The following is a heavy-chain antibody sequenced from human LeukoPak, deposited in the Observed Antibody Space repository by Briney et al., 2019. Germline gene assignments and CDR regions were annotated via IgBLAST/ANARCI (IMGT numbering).Heavy chain of an antibody. CDR1: GYTFTSYG. J-gene: IGHJ4*02. CDR2: ISAYNGNT. CDR3: ARAPSIAVAGDFDY. Sequence: ASVKVSCKASGYTFTSYGISWVRQAPGQGLEWMGWISAYNGNTSYAQKLQGRVTMTTDTSTSTAYMKLRSLRSDDTAVYYCARAPSIAVAGDFDYWGQGTLVTVSS. V-gene: IGHV1-18*01. D-gene: IGHD6-19*01.